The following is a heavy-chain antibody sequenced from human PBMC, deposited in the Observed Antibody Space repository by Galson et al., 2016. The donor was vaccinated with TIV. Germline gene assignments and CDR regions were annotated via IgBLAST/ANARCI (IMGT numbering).Heavy chain of an antibody. D-gene: IGHD4-17*01. J-gene: IGHJ2*01. CDR3: ARAPYGENWYFDL. CDR1: GFSLSTSGVG. V-gene: IGHV4-61*08. CDR2: IYYSGNT. Sequence: LVKPTQTLTLTCTFSGFSLSTSGVGVSWIRQPPGKGLEWIGYIYYSGNTNYNYNPSLESRVTMSVDTSKTQLSLELRSVTAADTAVYFCARAPYGENWYFDLWGRGTLVTVSS.